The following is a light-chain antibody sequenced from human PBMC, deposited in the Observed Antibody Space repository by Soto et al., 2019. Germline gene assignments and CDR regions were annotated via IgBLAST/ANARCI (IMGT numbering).Light chain of an antibody. CDR1: QSVSSSF. Sequence: EIVLTQSRATRSLSPGERATLSCRDSQSVSSSFLAWYQQKPGQAPRLLIYGASSRATGIPDRLSGSGSGTDFTLTISRLEPEDFAVNYCQQYGSSPLTFGQVTKVDIK. CDR2: GAS. V-gene: IGKV3-20*01. J-gene: IGKJ1*01. CDR3: QQYGSSPLT.